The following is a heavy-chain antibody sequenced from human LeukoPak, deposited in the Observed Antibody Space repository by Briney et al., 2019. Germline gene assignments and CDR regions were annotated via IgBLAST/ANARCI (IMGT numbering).Heavy chain of an antibody. V-gene: IGHV1-8*01. D-gene: IGHD6-6*01. CDR2: MNPNRGNT. CDR1: GYTFTSYD. Sequence: ASVKVSCKASGYTFTSYDINWVRQATGQGLEWMGWMNPNRGNTGYAQKFQGRVTMTRNTSISTAHMELSSLRSEDTAVYYCARGFIAARRMGYWGQGTLVTVSS. CDR3: ARGFIAARRMGY. J-gene: IGHJ4*02.